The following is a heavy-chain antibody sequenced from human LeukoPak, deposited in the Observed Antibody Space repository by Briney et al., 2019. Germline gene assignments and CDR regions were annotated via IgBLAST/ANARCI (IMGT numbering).Heavy chain of an antibody. J-gene: IGHJ4*02. CDR2: IWNDGSNE. CDR1: GFTFSSYG. D-gene: IGHD2-21*01. Sequence: GRSLRLSCAASGFTFSSYGMHWVRQAPGRGLEWVAVIWNDGSNEHYADSVKGRFTISRDNSKNTLYLQMNSLRAEDTAVYYCARDRCGGSCKYSDYWGQGTPVTVSS. CDR3: ARDRCGGSCKYSDY. V-gene: IGHV3-33*01.